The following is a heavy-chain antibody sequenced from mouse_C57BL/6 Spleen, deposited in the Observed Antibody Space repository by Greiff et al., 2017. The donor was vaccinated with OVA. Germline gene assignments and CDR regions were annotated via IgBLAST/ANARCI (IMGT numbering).Heavy chain of an antibody. V-gene: IGHV1-64*01. J-gene: IGHJ1*03. CDR2: IHPNSGST. Sequence: QVQLKQPGAELVKPGASVKLSCKASGYTFTSYWMHWVKQRPGQGLEWIGMIHPNSGSTNYNEKFKSKATLTVGKSSSTAYMQLSSLTSEDSAVYYCARTTYYSNYGYFDVWGTGTTVTVSS. CDR3: ARTTYYSNYGYFDV. D-gene: IGHD2-5*01. CDR1: GYTFTSYW.